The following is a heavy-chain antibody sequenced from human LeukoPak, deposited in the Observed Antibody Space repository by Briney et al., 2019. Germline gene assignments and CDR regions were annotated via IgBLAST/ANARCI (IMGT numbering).Heavy chain of an antibody. Sequence: GGSLRLSCAASGFTFSSYWMSWVRQAPGKGLEWVANIKKDGSEKYYVDSVKGRFTISRDNAKTSLYLQMNSLRAEDTAVYYCAGDLSGVAGYTYGRGIDYWGQGTLVTASS. CDR3: AGDLSGVAGYTYGRGIDY. CDR2: IKKDGSEK. CDR1: GFTFSSYW. V-gene: IGHV3-7*01. J-gene: IGHJ4*02. D-gene: IGHD5-18*01.